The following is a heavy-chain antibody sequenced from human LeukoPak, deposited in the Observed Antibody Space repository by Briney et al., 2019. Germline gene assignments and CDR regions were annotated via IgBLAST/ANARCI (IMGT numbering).Heavy chain of an antibody. D-gene: IGHD2-15*01. CDR1: GFIFSSYG. J-gene: IGHJ4*02. Sequence: GGSLRLSCAASGFIFSSYGMNWVRQAPGKGLEWVSYISSTSSTIYYADSVEGRFTISRDNAKNSLYLQMNSLRAEDTAVYYCTRVHGGYPFDCWGQGTLVTVSS. V-gene: IGHV3-48*01. CDR2: ISSTSSTI. CDR3: TRVHGGYPFDC.